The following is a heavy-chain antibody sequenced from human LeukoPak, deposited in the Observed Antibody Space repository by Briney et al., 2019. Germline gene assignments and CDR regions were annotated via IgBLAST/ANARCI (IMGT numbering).Heavy chain of an antibody. J-gene: IGHJ6*03. Sequence: SVKVSCKXSGGTFSSYAISWVRQAPGRGLEWMGGIIPIFGTANYAQKFQGRVTITTDESTSTAYMELSSLRSEDTAVYYCARASDYVWGSYRYRPYYYYMDVWGKGTTVTVSS. CDR3: ARASDYVWGSYRYRPYYYYMDV. D-gene: IGHD3-16*02. CDR2: IIPIFGTA. V-gene: IGHV1-69*05. CDR1: GGTFSSYA.